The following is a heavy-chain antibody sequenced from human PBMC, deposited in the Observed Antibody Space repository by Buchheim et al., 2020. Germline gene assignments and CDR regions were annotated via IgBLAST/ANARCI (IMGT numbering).Heavy chain of an antibody. Sequence: QVQLVESGGGVVQPGRSLRLSCAASGFTFSSYGMHWVRQAPGKGLEWVAVISYDGSNKYYADSVKGRFTISRDNSKNTLFLQMNSLRAEDTAVYYCAKEDLSYTGSYCDYWGQGAL. CDR1: GFTFSSYG. D-gene: IGHD1-26*01. V-gene: IGHV3-30*18. J-gene: IGHJ4*02. CDR3: AKEDLSYTGSYCDY. CDR2: ISYDGSNK.